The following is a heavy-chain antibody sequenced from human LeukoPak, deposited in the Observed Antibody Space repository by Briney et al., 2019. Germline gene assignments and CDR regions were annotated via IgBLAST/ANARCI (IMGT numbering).Heavy chain of an antibody. CDR3: AREESGSYSGMDV. Sequence: PSETLSPTCTVSGGSISSYYCSWIRQPPGNGLEWIGYIYYSGSTNYNPSLKSRVTISVDTSKNQFSLELSSVTAADTAVYYCAREESGSYSGMDVWGQGTTVTVSS. CDR1: GGSISSYY. D-gene: IGHD1-26*01. V-gene: IGHV4-59*01. J-gene: IGHJ6*02. CDR2: IYYSGST.